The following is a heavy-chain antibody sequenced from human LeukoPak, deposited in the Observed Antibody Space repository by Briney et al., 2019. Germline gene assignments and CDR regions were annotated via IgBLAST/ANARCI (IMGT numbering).Heavy chain of an antibody. J-gene: IGHJ4*02. D-gene: IGHD6-19*01. Sequence: GSLRLSCAASGFTFSSYSMNWVRQAPGKGLEWVSSISSSSSYIYYAGSVKGRFTISRDNAKNSLYLQMNSLRAEDTAVYYCARDLRALRLSIAVPDYWGQGTLVTVSS. CDR2: ISSSSSYI. CDR3: ARDLRALRLSIAVPDY. CDR1: GFTFSSYS. V-gene: IGHV3-21*01.